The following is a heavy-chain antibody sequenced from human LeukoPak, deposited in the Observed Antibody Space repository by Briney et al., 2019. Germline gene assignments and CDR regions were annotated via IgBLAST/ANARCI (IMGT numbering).Heavy chain of an antibody. J-gene: IGHJ4*02. Sequence: PSETLSLTCTVSGGSISSSSYCWGWIRQPPGKGLEWIGSIYYSGSTYYNPSLKSRVTISVDTSRNQFSLKLSSVTAADTAVYYCARDPHNYYDSSGYTYWGQGTLVTVSS. D-gene: IGHD3-22*01. CDR1: GGSISSSSYC. CDR2: IYYSGST. CDR3: ARDPHNYYDSSGYTY. V-gene: IGHV4-39*07.